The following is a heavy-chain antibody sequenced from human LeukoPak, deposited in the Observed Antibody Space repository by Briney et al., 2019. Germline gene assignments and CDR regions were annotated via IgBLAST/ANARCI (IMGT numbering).Heavy chain of an antibody. J-gene: IGHJ5*02. D-gene: IGHD5-24*01. Sequence: TSETLSLTCTVSGGSISSYYWSWIRQPPGKGLEWIGYIYYSGSTNYNPSLKSRVTISVDTSKNQFSLKLSSVTAADTAVYYCARVRDGYKEERSWFDPWGQGTLVTVSS. CDR3: ARVRDGYKEERSWFDP. CDR1: GGSISSYY. CDR2: IYYSGST. V-gene: IGHV4-59*08.